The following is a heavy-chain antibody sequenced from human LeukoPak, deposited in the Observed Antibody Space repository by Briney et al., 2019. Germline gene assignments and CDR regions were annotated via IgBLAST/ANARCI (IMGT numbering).Heavy chain of an antibody. CDR3: ARRKFYDTYLDP. V-gene: IGHV5-51*01. J-gene: IGHJ5*02. D-gene: IGHD2/OR15-2a*01. Sequence: GYSLNVSFKDPECDGAEYWFGWLRQPPEKGLEWMGIAHPATSIIHYGPSFQGQVTISFDRSLSTAYLQWTSLKASDSGMYFCARRKFYDTYLDPWGRGTLVTVSS. CDR1: ECDGAEYW. CDR2: AHPATSII.